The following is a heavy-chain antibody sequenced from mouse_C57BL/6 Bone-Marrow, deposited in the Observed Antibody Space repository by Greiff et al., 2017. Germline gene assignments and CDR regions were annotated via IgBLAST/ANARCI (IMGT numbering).Heavy chain of an antibody. D-gene: IGHD2-14*01. Sequence: VQLQQPGAELVKPGASVKLSCKASGYTFTSYWMQWVKQRPGQGLEWVGEIDPSDSYTNYNQKFKGTATLTVDTSSSTASMQLSSLTAEDSAVYDCARESNGYVYWYFDVWGTGTTVTVAS. CDR3: ARESNGYVYWYFDV. CDR2: IDPSDSYT. CDR1: GYTFTSYW. J-gene: IGHJ1*03. V-gene: IGHV1-50*01.